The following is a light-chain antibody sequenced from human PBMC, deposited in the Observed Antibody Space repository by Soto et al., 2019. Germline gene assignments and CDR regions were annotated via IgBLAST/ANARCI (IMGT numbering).Light chain of an antibody. CDR1: QSVSSS. Sequence: IVLTQSPATLSLSPGDRATLSCRASQSVSSSLAWYQQQPGQAPRLLIYDASNRATGIPARFSGSGSGTDFTLTISSLEPEDFAVYYCQQRSNWPLTFGGGTQVEIK. CDR2: DAS. V-gene: IGKV3-11*01. J-gene: IGKJ4*01. CDR3: QQRSNWPLT.